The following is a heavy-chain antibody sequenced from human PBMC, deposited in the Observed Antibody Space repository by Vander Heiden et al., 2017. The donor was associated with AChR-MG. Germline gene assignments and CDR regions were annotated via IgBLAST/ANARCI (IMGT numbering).Heavy chain of an antibody. J-gene: IGHJ4*02. CDR1: GSPFGSYS. V-gene: IGHV3-21*01. CDR3: ARADYDILTGEPDY. Sequence: EVQLVESGGGLVKPGGSLRLSCAASGSPFGSYSMNWVRQAPGKGLEWVSSISSSSSYIYYADSVKGRFTISRDNAKNSLYLQMNSLRAEDTAVYYCARADYDILTGEPDYWGQGTLVTVSS. D-gene: IGHD3-9*01. CDR2: ISSSSSYI.